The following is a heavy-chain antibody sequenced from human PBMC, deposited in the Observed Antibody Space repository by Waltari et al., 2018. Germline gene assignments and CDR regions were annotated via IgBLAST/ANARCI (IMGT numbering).Heavy chain of an antibody. V-gene: IGHV1-69*08. CDR1: GGTFSSYA. J-gene: IGHJ3*02. CDR3: ASIAAAGTRGAFDI. D-gene: IGHD6-13*01. Sequence: QVQLVQSGAEVKKPGSSVKVSCKASGGTFSSYAISWVRQAPGQGLEWMGRIIPIFGTANYEQKFQGRVTSTADKSTSTAYMELSSLRSEDTAVYYCASIAAAGTRGAFDIWGQGTMVTVSS. CDR2: IIPIFGTA.